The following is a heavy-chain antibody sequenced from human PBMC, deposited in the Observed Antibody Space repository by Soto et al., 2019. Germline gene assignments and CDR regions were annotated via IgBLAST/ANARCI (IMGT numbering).Heavy chain of an antibody. Sequence: QVQLQESGPGLVKPSQTLSLTCTVSGGSISSGDYYWSWIRQPPGKGLEWIGYIYYSGSTFYNPSLKSRLNISVDTSKNQFSLKLSSVTAADTAVYYCARERPDGARLDPWGQGTLVTVSS. V-gene: IGHV4-30-4*01. CDR3: ARERPDGARLDP. CDR2: IYYSGST. J-gene: IGHJ5*02. D-gene: IGHD6-6*01. CDR1: GGSISSGDYY.